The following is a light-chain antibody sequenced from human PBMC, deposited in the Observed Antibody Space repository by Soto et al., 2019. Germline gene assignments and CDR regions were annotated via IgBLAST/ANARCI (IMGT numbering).Light chain of an antibody. CDR3: SSYTSSSTLVV. J-gene: IGLJ2*01. Sequence: QSSLTQAASVSGSPGQSITISCTGTISDVGGYNYVSWYQQHPGKAPKLMIYEVSNRPSGVSNRFSGSRSGNTASLTISGLQAEDEADYYCSSYTSSSTLVVFGGGTQLTVL. V-gene: IGLV2-14*01. CDR1: ISDVGGYNY. CDR2: EVS.